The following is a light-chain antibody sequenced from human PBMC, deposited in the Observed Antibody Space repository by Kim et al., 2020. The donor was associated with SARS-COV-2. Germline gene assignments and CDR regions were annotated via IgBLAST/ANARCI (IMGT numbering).Light chain of an antibody. Sequence: ASVGDGGTITRRASQDITTACAWYQQKPGKTPKLLMYDGSTLESGVPSRFSGSGSGTDFTLTIGSLQPEDFATYYCQQFKNYPRTFGQGTKVHIK. V-gene: IGKV1D-13*01. CDR3: QQFKNYPRT. CDR1: QDITTA. CDR2: DGS. J-gene: IGKJ1*01.